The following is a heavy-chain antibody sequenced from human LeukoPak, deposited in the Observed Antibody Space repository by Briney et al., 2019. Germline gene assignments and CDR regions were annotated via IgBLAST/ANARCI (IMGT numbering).Heavy chain of an antibody. CDR1: GFTFSKYL. J-gene: IGHJ4*02. D-gene: IGHD6-19*01. V-gene: IGHV3-74*01. CDR2: INTDGTVT. CDR3: ATKQWLAPPPDS. Sequence: GGSLRLSCAASGFTFSKYLILWVRQAPGKGLESVSRINTDGTVTTYADSVKGRFTVSRDNADNTMFLQMNSERDEDTAVYYCATKQWLAPPPDSWGQGTPVTVSS.